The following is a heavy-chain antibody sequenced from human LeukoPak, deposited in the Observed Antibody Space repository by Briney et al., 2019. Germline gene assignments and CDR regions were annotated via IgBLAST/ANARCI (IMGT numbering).Heavy chain of an antibody. D-gene: IGHD1-26*01. CDR1: GFTFSNYI. CDR3: ARDTSGNYYFDS. CDR2: IDSGGNYI. Sequence: GGSLRLSCAASGFTFSNYIMKWVRQAPGKGLAWVSSIDSGGNYIDYADSVKGRFTISRDNAKNSLYLQMNSLRAEDTAVYYCARDTSGNYYFDSWGQGTLVTVSS. J-gene: IGHJ4*02. V-gene: IGHV3-21*01.